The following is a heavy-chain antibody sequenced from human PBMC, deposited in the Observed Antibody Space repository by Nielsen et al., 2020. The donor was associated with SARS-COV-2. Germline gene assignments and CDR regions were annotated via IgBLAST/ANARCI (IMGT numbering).Heavy chain of an antibody. CDR1: GFSLSTSGMC. V-gene: IGHV2-70*11. Sequence: SGPTLVKPTQTLTLTCTFSGFSLSTSGMCMSWIRQPPGKALEWPARIDWDDDKYYSTSLKTRLTISKDTSKNQVVLTMTNMDPVDTATYYCARTYYGGNSAFFDYWGQGTLVTVSS. J-gene: IGHJ4*02. CDR3: ARTYYGGNSAFFDY. CDR2: IDWDDDK. D-gene: IGHD4-23*01.